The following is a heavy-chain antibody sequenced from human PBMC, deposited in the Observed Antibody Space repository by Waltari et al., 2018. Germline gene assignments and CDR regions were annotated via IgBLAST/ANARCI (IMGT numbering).Heavy chain of an antibody. J-gene: IGHJ4*01. D-gene: IGHD6-19*01. CDR3: ATAVGGNMEFDS. V-gene: IGHV1-18*01. CDR2: ISAHDGNT. Sequence: QVHLVQSGAEVKTTGASVKVSCKASAYTFSTYGLTWVRQDPGQGLEWLGWISAHDGNTNYAPSLQDRVTLTTDTSTYTAYMELNSLRPDDTAVYYCATAVGGNMEFDSWGHGSLVTVSS. CDR1: AYTFSTYG.